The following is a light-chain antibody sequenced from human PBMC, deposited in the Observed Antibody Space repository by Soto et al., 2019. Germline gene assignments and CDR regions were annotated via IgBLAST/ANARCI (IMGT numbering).Light chain of an antibody. J-gene: IGKJ4*01. CDR2: RAS. CDR3: QQSYETPLT. Sequence: DIQMTQSPSSLSASVGDRVTVTCRASRSSSWDLSWYQQKPGKAPKLLIYRASSLQSGVPSRFSGSGSGTEFTLTISSLQPEDFATYACQQSYETPLTFGGGTKVEI. V-gene: IGKV1-39*01. CDR1: RSSSWD.